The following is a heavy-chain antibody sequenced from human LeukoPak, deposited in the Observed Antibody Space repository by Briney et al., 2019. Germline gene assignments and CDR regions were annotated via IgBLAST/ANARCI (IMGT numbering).Heavy chain of an antibody. D-gene: IGHD5-12*01. Sequence: PGGSLRLSCAASRFTFSTYSMNWVRQAPGKGLEWVSYISDSSTYIYYADSVRGRFTISTDNAKNSLHLQMNSLRAEDTAVYYCARAYNGYDYFDYWGQGTLVTVSS. V-gene: IGHV3-21*01. J-gene: IGHJ4*02. CDR2: ISDSSTYI. CDR3: ARAYNGYDYFDY. CDR1: RFTFSTYS.